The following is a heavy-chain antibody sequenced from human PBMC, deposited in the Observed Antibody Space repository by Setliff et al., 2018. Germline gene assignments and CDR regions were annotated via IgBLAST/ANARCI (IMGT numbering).Heavy chain of an antibody. V-gene: IGHV3-7*01. CDR1: GFSFSDHS. J-gene: IGHJ6*03. Sequence: PGGSLRLSCATSGFSFSDHSMDWVRQAPGKGLEWVANINQAGSAKYYADSVKGRFTISRDNAKNTLYLQMNSLRGEDTAVYFCAVIDWGENFYNMDVWGKGTTVTVSS. D-gene: IGHD7-27*01. CDR3: AVIDWGENFYNMDV. CDR2: INQAGSAK.